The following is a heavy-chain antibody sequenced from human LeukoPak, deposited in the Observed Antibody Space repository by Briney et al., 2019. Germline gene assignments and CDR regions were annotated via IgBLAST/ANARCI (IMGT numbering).Heavy chain of an antibody. D-gene: IGHD3-10*01. J-gene: IGHJ4*02. CDR3: ARYMRGHGEMKGRYYFDF. CDR1: GYSFTGYW. Sequence: GESLKISCKGSGYSFTGYWIGWERQMPGKGLEWMGIIYPGDSDTRYSPSFQGQVTISADKSISTAYLQWSSLEASDTAMYYCARYMRGHGEMKGRYYFDFWGQGTLVTVSS. CDR2: IYPGDSDT. V-gene: IGHV5-51*01.